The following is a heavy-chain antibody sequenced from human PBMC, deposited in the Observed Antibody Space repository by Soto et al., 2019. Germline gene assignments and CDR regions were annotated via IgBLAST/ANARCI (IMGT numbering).Heavy chain of an antibody. CDR1: GGSISSYY. D-gene: IGHD5-12*01. J-gene: IGHJ4*02. V-gene: IGHV4-59*01. CDR2: IYYSGST. Sequence: SETLSLTCTVSGGSISSYYWSWIRQPPGKGLEWIGYIYYSGSTNYNPSLKSRVTISVDTSKNQFSLKLSSVTAADTAVYYCARRTIYDYYFDYWGQGTLVTVSS. CDR3: ARRTIYDYYFDY.